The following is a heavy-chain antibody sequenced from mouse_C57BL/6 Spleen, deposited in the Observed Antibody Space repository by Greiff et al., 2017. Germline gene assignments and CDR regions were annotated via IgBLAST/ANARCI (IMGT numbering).Heavy chain of an antibody. J-gene: IGHJ4*01. Sequence: VQLQQPGAELVRPGSSVKLSCKASDYTFTSYWMDWVKQRPGQGLEWIGNIYPSDSETHYNQKFKDKATLTVDKSSSTAYMQLSSLTSEDSAVYYCAREGYAMDYWGQGTSVTVSS. CDR1: DYTFTSYW. CDR3: AREGYAMDY. CDR2: IYPSDSET. V-gene: IGHV1-61*01.